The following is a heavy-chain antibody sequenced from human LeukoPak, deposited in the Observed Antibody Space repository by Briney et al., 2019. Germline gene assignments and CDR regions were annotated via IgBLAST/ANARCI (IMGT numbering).Heavy chain of an antibody. Sequence: GGSLRLSCAASGFTFSTFWMHWVRQAPGKGLVWVSSINSDGSSTTYADSVKGRFTISRDNAKNTLYLQMNNLRAEDTAVYYCARGRYYGMDVWGQGTTVTVSS. J-gene: IGHJ6*02. CDR2: INSDGSST. V-gene: IGHV3-74*03. CDR1: GFTFSTFW. CDR3: ARGRYYGMDV.